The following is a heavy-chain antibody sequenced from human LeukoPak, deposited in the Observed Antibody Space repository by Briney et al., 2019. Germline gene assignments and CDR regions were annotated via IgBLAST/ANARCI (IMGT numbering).Heavy chain of an antibody. CDR3: AKDTEGSLDY. J-gene: IGHJ4*02. CDR1: GFTFSNSW. D-gene: IGHD1-26*01. V-gene: IGHV3-7*01. Sequence: GESLRLSCAASGFTFSNSWMAWVRQAPGKGLEWLANIRQDGGVKHYVDSVEGRSTISRDNAENSLYLQMNILRAEDTAVYYCAKDTEGSLDYWGQGTLVAVSS. CDR2: IRQDGGVK.